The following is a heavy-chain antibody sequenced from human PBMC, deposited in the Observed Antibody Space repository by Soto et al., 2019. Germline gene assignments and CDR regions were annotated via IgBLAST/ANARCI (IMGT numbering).Heavy chain of an antibody. Sequence: GGSLRLSCAASGFTFSSYWMSWVRQAPGKGLEWVANIKQDESEKYYVDSVKGRFTVSRDNAKNILYLQMDSLRAEDTAVYCCARVAPGGFDYWGQGTLVTVSS. CDR1: GFTFSSYW. CDR2: IKQDESEK. CDR3: ARVAPGGFDY. V-gene: IGHV3-7*01. J-gene: IGHJ4*02. D-gene: IGHD2-15*01.